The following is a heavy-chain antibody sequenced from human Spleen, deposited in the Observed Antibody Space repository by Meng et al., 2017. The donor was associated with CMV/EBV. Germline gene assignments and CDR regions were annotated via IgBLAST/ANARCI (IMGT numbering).Heavy chain of an antibody. D-gene: IGHD2-15*01. CDR2: IYYSGST. CDR3: ARDIGSLFNP. V-gene: IGHV4-30-4*08. CDR1: GGSISSGDYY. J-gene: IGHJ5*02. Sequence: GKLQASGQGLVNPCQPLSLTCTVSGGSISSGDYYWSWIRQPPGKGLEWIGYIYYSGSTYYNPSLKSRVTISVDTSKNQFSLKLSSVTAADTAVYYCARDIGSLFNPWGQGTLVTVSS.